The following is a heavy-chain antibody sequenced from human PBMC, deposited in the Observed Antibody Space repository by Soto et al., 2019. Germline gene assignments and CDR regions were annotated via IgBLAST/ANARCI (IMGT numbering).Heavy chain of an antibody. J-gene: IGHJ4*02. CDR3: AKALEDIVVVVAAVDY. CDR1: GFTFSSYA. D-gene: IGHD2-15*01. Sequence: EVQLLESGGGLVQPGGSLRPSCAASGFTFSSYAMSWVRQAPGKGLEWVSAISGSGGSTYYADSVKGRFTISRDNSKNTLYLQMNSLRAEDTAVYYCAKALEDIVVVVAAVDYWGQGTLVTVSS. V-gene: IGHV3-23*01. CDR2: ISGSGGST.